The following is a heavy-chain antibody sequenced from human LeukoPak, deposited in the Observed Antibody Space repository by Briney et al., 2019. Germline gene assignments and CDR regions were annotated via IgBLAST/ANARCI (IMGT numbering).Heavy chain of an antibody. V-gene: IGHV4-34*01. CDR2: INHSGST. CDR3: ARVWNSSGWYRDYYYMDV. Sequence: SETLSLTCAVYGGSFSGYYWSWIRQPPGKGLEWIGEINHSGSTNYNPSLKSRVTISVDTSKNQFSLKLSSVTVADTAVYYCARVWNSSGWYRDYYYMDVWGKGTTVTVSS. J-gene: IGHJ6*03. CDR1: GGSFSGYY. D-gene: IGHD6-19*01.